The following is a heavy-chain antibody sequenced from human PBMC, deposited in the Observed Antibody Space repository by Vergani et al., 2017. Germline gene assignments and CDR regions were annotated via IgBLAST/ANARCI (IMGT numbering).Heavy chain of an antibody. CDR2: MSPNSGNT. Sequence: QLQLVQSGAEVKTPGASVKVPCKASGYISTRYDTHRARQATGQGLEGMGWMSPNSGNTGYAQKFQGRVTMTRSTSISTAYLELSSRRSADSDVYYCARAERYIGSFHYWGEGTLVTVSS. D-gene: IGHD6-6*01. J-gene: IGHJ4*02. CDR1: GYISTRYD. V-gene: IGHV1-8*01. CDR3: ARAERYIGSFHY.